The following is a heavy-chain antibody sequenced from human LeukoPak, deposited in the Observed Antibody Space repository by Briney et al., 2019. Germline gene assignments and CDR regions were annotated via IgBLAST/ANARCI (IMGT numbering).Heavy chain of an antibody. D-gene: IGHD1-14*01. CDR3: ARGAREWQPTGVNY. J-gene: IGHJ4*02. V-gene: IGHV1-69*04. Sequence: ASVKVSCKASGGTFSSYAISWVRQAPGQGLEWMGRIIPILGIANYAQKFQGRVTITADKSTSTAYMELSSLRSEDTAVYYCARGAREWQPTGVNYWGQGTLVTVSS. CDR2: IIPILGIA. CDR1: GGTFSSYA.